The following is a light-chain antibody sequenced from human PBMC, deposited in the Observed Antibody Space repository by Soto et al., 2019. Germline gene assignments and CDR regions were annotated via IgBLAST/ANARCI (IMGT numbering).Light chain of an antibody. CDR1: QSVSSY. Sequence: EIVLTQSPVTLSLSPGDRATLSGGAGQSVSSYLAWYQQKPGQAPRLLIYDASNRATGIPPRFSGSGCWTDFTPPTSSLVHQDFLVYYCHQRSSWPTITFGQGTRVDIK. J-gene: IGKJ5*01. CDR2: DAS. V-gene: IGKV3-11*01. CDR3: HQRSSWPTIT.